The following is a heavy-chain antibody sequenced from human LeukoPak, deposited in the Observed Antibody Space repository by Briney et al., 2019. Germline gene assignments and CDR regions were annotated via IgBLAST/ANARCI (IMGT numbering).Heavy chain of an antibody. J-gene: IGHJ3*02. CDR3: ARFSYDILTGQGAFDI. Sequence: GGSLRLSCAASGFTFSSYWMHWVRQAPGKGLVWVSRINTDGSSTSYADSVKGRFTISRDNAKNTLYLQMNSLRAEDTAVYYCARFSYDILTGQGAFDIWGQGTMVTVSS. V-gene: IGHV3-74*01. D-gene: IGHD3-9*01. CDR1: GFTFSSYW. CDR2: INTDGSST.